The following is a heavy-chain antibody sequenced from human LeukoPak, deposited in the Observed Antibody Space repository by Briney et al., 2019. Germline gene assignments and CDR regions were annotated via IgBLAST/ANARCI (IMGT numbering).Heavy chain of an antibody. V-gene: IGHV4-59*01. D-gene: IGHD5-12*01. J-gene: IGHJ4*02. CDR3: ARWLRYGYYFDY. CDR2: IYYSGST. Sequence: PSETLSLTCTVSGGSISSYYWSWIRQPPGKGLEWIGYIYYSGSTNYNPSLKSRVTISVDTSKNQFSLKLSSVTAADTAVYYCARWLRYGYYFDYWGQGTLVTVSS. CDR1: GGSISSYY.